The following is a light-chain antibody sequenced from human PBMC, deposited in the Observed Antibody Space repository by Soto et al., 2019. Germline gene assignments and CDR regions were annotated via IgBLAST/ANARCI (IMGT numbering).Light chain of an antibody. J-gene: IGKJ1*01. CDR2: DAS. CDR3: QQYNEWPET. Sequence: EILMTQSPATLSVSPGERVTFSCRASQSVSYYLAWYQQKPGQAPRLLIYDASTRATGIPVRFSGSGSGTEFTLIISSLQSEDFAVYYCQQYNEWPETFGHGTKVDIK. CDR1: QSVSYY. V-gene: IGKV3-15*01.